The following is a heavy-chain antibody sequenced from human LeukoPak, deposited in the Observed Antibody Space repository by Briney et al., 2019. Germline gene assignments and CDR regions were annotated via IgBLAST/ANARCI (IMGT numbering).Heavy chain of an antibody. D-gene: IGHD3/OR15-3a*01. CDR3: ARAFRPASDPHDFYDF. CDR2: ISPSGDRT. V-gene: IGHV3-64*02. Sequence: GGSLRLSCAASGFTFTNHPVHWVRQASGKRLEYVSAISPSGDRTWYADSVKGRFTISRDNSKNTMYLQMGSLRPEDMGVYYCARAFRPASDPHDFYDFWGRGTTVTVSS. J-gene: IGHJ3*01. CDR1: GFTFTNHP.